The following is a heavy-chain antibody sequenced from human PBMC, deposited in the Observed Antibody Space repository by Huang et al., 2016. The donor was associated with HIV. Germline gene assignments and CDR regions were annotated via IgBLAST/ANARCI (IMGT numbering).Heavy chain of an antibody. CDR3: ARDPLDIRRHFDF. Sequence: QVQLVQSGAEVKKPGTSVKVSCKTSGSTFSSHALHWLRQAPGQRPEWMGWINGGNGDTKYSQKCQGRVTITSDTSANIGYMELNSLLSEDTAVYYCARDPLDIRRHFDFWGQGSLVTVSS. J-gene: IGHJ4*02. V-gene: IGHV1-3*01. D-gene: IGHD3-3*01. CDR2: INGGNGDT. CDR1: GSTFSSHA.